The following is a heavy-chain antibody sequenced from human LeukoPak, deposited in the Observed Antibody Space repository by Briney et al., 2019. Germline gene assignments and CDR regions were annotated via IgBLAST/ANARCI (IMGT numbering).Heavy chain of an antibody. CDR2: INPNSGGT. D-gene: IGHD4-23*01. Sequence: ASVKVSCKASGYTFTGYYMHWVRQAPGQGLEWMGWINPNSGGTNYAQKFQGRVTMTRDTSISTAYMELSRLRSDDTAVYYCARDFFLGFRFSSDYGGNWFDPWGQGTLVTVSS. V-gene: IGHV1-2*02. CDR3: ARDFFLGFRFSSDYGGNWFDP. CDR1: GYTFTGYY. J-gene: IGHJ5*02.